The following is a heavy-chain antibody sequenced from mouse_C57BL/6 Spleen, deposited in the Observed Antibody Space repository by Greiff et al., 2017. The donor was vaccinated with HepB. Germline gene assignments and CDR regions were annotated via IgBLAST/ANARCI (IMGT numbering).Heavy chain of an antibody. Sequence: QVQLQQSGAELVKPGASVKISCKASGYAFSSYWMNWVKQRPGKGLEWIGQIYPGDGDTNYNGKFKGKATLTADKSSSAAYMQLSSLTSEDSAVYFCARSGGGYYFDYWGQGTTLTVSS. V-gene: IGHV1-80*01. CDR3: ARSGGGYYFDY. CDR1: GYAFSSYW. J-gene: IGHJ2*01. CDR2: IYPGDGDT. D-gene: IGHD3-2*02.